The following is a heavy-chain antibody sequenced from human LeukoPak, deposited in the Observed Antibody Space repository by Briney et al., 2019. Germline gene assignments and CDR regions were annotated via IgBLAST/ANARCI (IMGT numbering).Heavy chain of an antibody. D-gene: IGHD4-17*01. CDR1: GYTFTSYG. V-gene: IGHV1-18*01. J-gene: IGHJ5*02. Sequence: APVKVSCKASGYTFTSYGISWVRQAPGQGLEWMGWISAYNGNTNYAQKLQGRVTMTTDTSTSTAYMELRSLRSDDTAVYYCARGSFCYGCNWFDPWGQGTLVTVSS. CDR3: ARGSFCYGCNWFDP. CDR2: ISAYNGNT.